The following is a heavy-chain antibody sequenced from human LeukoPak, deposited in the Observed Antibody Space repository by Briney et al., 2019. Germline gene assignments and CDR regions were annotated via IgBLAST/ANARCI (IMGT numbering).Heavy chain of an antibody. J-gene: IGHJ5*02. CDR2: IYYSGST. V-gene: IGHV4-59*08. Sequence: SETLSLTCTVSGGSISSYYWSWIRQPPGKGLEWIGYIYYSGSTNYNPSLKSRVTISVDTSKNQFSLKLSSVTAADTAVYYCARPIVWFGELFGWFDPWGQGTLVTVSS. D-gene: IGHD3-10*01. CDR3: ARPIVWFGELFGWFDP. CDR1: GGSISSYY.